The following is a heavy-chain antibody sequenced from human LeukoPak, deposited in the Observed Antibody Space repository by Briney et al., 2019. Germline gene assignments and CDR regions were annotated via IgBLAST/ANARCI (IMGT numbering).Heavy chain of an antibody. CDR3: ARGTGWAYYFDY. D-gene: IGHD6-19*01. Sequence: PSETLSLTCAVYGGSFSGYYWSWIRQPPGKGLEWIGEINHSGSTNDNLSLKGRVTISVDTSRNQFSLKLSSVTAADTAVYYCARGTGWAYYFDYWGQGTLVTVSS. V-gene: IGHV4-34*01. J-gene: IGHJ4*02. CDR1: GGSFSGYY. CDR2: INHSGST.